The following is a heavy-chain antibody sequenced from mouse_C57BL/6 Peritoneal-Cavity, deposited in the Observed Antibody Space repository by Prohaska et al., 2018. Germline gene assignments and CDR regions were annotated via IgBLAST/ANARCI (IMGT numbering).Heavy chain of an antibody. Sequence: KLDGSEKQSCKATGYTFTSYWKKRVKQWHGQGLEWIGEIDPSDSYTNYNQKFKGKATLTVDKSSSTAYMQLSILTSEDSAVYYCARDYGCTRYCYFDVWCTGTTVTVSS. D-gene: IGHD1-1*01. CDR2: IDPSDSYT. CDR1: GYTFTSYW. J-gene: IGHJ1*03. V-gene: IGHV1-69*02. CDR3: ARDYGCTRYCYFDV.